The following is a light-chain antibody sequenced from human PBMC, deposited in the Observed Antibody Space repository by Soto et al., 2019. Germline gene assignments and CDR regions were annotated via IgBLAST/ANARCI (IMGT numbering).Light chain of an antibody. V-gene: IGKV3-20*01. CDR1: QSVSSSY. CDR3: QQYNNWPRT. J-gene: IGKJ1*01. Sequence: EIVLTQSPGTLSLSPGERATPSFRASQSVSSSYLAWYQQQPGQAPRLLIYGASSRATGIPDRFSGSGSVTEFTLTISSLQSEDFAVYYCQQYNNWPRTFGQGTKVDI. CDR2: GAS.